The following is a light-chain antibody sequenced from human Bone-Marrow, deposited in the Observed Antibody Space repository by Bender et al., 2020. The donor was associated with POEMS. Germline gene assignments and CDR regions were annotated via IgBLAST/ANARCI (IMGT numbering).Light chain of an antibody. Sequence: QSILTQPPSTSGTPGQTMSISCSGSSSNIGNHGVNWYQQLPGEAPKLLIYYDDLLTPGVSDRFSASKSGTSASLAISERQSEDEALYYCSAWDDSLSGWVFGGGTKLTVL. V-gene: IGLV1-36*01. J-gene: IGLJ3*02. CDR2: YDD. CDR1: SSNIGNHG. CDR3: SAWDDSLSGWV.